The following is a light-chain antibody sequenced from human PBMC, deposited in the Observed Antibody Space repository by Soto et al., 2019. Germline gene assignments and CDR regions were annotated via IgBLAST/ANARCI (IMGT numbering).Light chain of an antibody. V-gene: IGKV3-15*01. Sequence: IVMKQSPATLSVTPEERATLSRRASQSISSNLAWYQQKPGQAPRLLIYGASTRATGIPARFSGSGSATEFTLTISSLQSEDFAVYYCQQYSHWPLTFGGGTRWIS. J-gene: IGKJ4*01. CDR1: QSISSN. CDR3: QQYSHWPLT. CDR2: GAS.